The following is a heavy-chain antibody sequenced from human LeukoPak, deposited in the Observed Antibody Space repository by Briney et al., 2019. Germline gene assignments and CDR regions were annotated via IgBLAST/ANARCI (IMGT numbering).Heavy chain of an antibody. CDR3: ATYSGYDGMDV. CDR2: ISSSGSTI. Sequence: GGSLRLSCAASGFTFSSYEVNWVRQAPGKGLEWVSYISSSGSTIYYADSVKGRFTISRDNAKNSLYLQMNSLRAEDTAVYYCATYSGYDGMDVWGQGTTVTVSS. CDR1: GFTFSSYE. D-gene: IGHD5-12*01. J-gene: IGHJ6*02. V-gene: IGHV3-48*03.